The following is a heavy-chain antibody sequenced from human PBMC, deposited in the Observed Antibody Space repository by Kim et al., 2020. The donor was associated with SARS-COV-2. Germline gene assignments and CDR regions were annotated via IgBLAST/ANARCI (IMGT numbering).Heavy chain of an antibody. CDR1: GFTFDDYA. J-gene: IGHJ5*02. Sequence: GGSLRLSCAASGFTFDDYAMHWVRQAPGKGLEWVSGISWNSGSIGYADSVKGRFTISRDNAKNSLYLQMNSLRAEDTALYYCAKLLWFGEDSNWFDPWGQGTLVTVSS. CDR3: AKLLWFGEDSNWFDP. V-gene: IGHV3-9*01. D-gene: IGHD3-10*01. CDR2: ISWNSGSI.